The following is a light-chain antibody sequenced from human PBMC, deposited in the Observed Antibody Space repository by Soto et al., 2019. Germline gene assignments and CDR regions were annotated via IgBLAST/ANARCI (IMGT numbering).Light chain of an antibody. CDR1: SSDVGGYND. J-gene: IGLJ1*01. CDR2: DVS. CDR3: SSYTSSSTLYV. Sequence: QSVLTQPASVSGSPGQSITISCTGTSSDVGGYNDVSWYQQHPGKAPKLMIYDVSNRPSGVSNRFSGSKSGNTASLPISGLQAEDEADYYCSSYTSSSTLYVFGTGTKLTVL. V-gene: IGLV2-14*01.